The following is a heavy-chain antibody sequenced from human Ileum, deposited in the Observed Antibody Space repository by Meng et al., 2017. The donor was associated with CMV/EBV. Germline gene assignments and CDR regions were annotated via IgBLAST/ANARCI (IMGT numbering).Heavy chain of an antibody. D-gene: IGHD3-22*01. CDR1: GFSFSEYW. Sequence: GGSLRLSCAASGFSFSEYWMGWVRQAPGKGLEWVANMNQGGNEKYYVDSVRGRLTVSRNNAEKSLFLQMNSLTAEDTALYYCVRGCVEYHFDTGDDAFDFWGQGTMVTVSS. J-gene: IGHJ3*01. V-gene: IGHV3-7*01. CDR3: VRGCVEYHFDTGDDAFDF. CDR2: MNQGGNEK.